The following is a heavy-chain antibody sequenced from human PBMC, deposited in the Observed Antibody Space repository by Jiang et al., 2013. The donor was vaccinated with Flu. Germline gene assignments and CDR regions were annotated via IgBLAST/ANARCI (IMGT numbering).Heavy chain of an antibody. CDR3: ARVPLYCSSTSCYDFVDY. Sequence: GSGLVKPSQTLSLTCTVSGGSISSGSYYWSWIRQPAGKGLEWIGRIYTSGSTNYNPSLKSRVTISVDTSKNQFSLKLSSVTAADTAVYYCARVPLYCSSTSCYDFVDYWGQGPWSPSPQ. J-gene: IGHJ4*02. V-gene: IGHV4-61*02. CDR1: GGSISSGSYY. D-gene: IGHD2-2*01. CDR2: IYTSGST.